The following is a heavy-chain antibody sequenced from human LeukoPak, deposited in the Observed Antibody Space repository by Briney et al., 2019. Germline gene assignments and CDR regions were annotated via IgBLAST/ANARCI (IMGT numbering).Heavy chain of an antibody. CDR2: IYPGDSDT. CDR3: AMALWFGELLLDY. CDR1: GYSFTSYW. J-gene: IGHJ4*02. V-gene: IGHV5-51*01. Sequence: RGGSLQISCKGSGYSFTSYWIGWVRQVPGKGLEWMGIIYPGDSDTRYSPSFQGQVTISADKSISTAYLQWSSLKASDTAMYYCAMALWFGELLLDYWGQGTLVTVSS. D-gene: IGHD3-10*01.